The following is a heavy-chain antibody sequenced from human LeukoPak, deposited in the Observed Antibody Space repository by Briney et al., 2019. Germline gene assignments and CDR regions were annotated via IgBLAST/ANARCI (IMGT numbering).Heavy chain of an antibody. Sequence: SETLSLTCIVSGGSISSSSYNWGWIRQPPGKGLEWIGSIYYSGTTYYNPSLKSRLTISVDTSKNQFSLNLSSVTAADTAVYYCARHYLGGNYPDYFNHWGQGTLVTVSS. D-gene: IGHD1-26*01. CDR3: ARHYLGGNYPDYFNH. V-gene: IGHV4-39*01. CDR1: GGSISSSSYN. J-gene: IGHJ4*02. CDR2: IYYSGTT.